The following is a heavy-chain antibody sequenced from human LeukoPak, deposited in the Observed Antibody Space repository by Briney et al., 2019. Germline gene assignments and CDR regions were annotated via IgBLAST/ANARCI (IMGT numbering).Heavy chain of an antibody. CDR3: TTDRGYDFWSGYYQLADY. CDR1: GFTFSNAW. CDR2: IKSKTDGGTT. D-gene: IGHD3-3*01. J-gene: IGHJ4*02. Sequence: PGGSLRLSCAAPGFTFSNAWMSWGRQAPGKGLEWVGRIKSKTDGGTTDYAAPVKGRFTISRDDSKNTLYLQMNSLKTEDKAVYYCTTDRGYDFWSGYYQLADYWGQGTLVTVSS. V-gene: IGHV3-15*01.